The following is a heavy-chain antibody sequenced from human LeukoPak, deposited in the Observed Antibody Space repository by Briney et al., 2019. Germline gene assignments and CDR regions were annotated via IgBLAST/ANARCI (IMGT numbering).Heavy chain of an antibody. Sequence: PSETLSLTCTVSGGSISSYYWSWIRQPPGKGLEWIGYIYYSGSTNYNPSLKSRVTISVDTSKNQFSLKLSSVTAADTAVYYCAREDRYSYGYYYYYGMDVWGQGTTVTVSS. J-gene: IGHJ6*02. CDR3: AREDRYSYGYYYYYGMDV. CDR1: GGSISSYY. CDR2: IYYSGST. D-gene: IGHD5-18*01. V-gene: IGHV4-59*01.